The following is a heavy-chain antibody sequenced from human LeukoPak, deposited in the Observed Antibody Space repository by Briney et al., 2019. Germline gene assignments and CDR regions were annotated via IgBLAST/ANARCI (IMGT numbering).Heavy chain of an antibody. CDR2: ISAYNGNT. D-gene: IGHD3-22*01. Sequence: ASVKVSCKASGGTFSSYAISWVRQAPGQGLEWMGWISAYNGNTNYAQKLQGRVTMTTDTSTSTAYMELRSLRSDDTAAYYCARDYYDSSGYYYRYFQHWGQGTLVTVSS. CDR1: GGTFSSYA. J-gene: IGHJ1*01. V-gene: IGHV1-18*01. CDR3: ARDYYDSSGYYYRYFQH.